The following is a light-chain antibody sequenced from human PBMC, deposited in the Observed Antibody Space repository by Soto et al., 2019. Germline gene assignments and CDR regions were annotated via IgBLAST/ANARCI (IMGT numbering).Light chain of an antibody. J-gene: IGKJ2*03. CDR1: QGIRND. Sequence: DIQMTQSPSSLSASVGDRVTITCRASQGIRNDLGWYQQKPGKAPKRLVNSASRLESGVPSRFSGSGSGTEFTLTISSLQPEDFATYYCAQQHSYPRYSFGQGTKLEIK. CDR3: AQQHSYPRYS. CDR2: SAS. V-gene: IGKV1-17*01.